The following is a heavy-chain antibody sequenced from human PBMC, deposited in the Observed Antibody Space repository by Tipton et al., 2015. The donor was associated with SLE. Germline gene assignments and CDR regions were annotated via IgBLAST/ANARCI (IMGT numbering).Heavy chain of an antibody. Sequence: TLSLTCSVSGDSINIYNWRWIRQSPGKGLEWIGFVSQSGTPNYISSLKSRVTISVDTSKNQISLKLTSVTAADTAVYYCAREASDAGYMDVWGKGTTVTVSS. CDR1: GDSINIYN. CDR2: VSQSGTP. V-gene: IGHV4-59*12. J-gene: IGHJ6*03. D-gene: IGHD2-21*01. CDR3: AREASDAGYMDV.